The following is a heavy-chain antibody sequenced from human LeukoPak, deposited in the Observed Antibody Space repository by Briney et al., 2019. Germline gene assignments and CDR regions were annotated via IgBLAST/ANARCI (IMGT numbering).Heavy chain of an antibody. V-gene: IGHV1-18*04. CDR3: ASGYYDILTDLHDAFDI. CDR2: ISAYNGNT. D-gene: IGHD3-9*01. CDR1: GYTFTSYG. J-gene: IGHJ3*02. Sequence: ASVKVSCKASGYTFTSYGISWVRQAPGQGLEWMGWISAYNGNTNYAQKLQGRVTMTTDTSTSTAYMELRSLRSDDTAVHYCASGYYDILTDLHDAFDIWGQGTMVTVSS.